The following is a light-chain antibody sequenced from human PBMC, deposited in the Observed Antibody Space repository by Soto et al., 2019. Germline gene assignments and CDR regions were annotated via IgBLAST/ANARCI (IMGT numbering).Light chain of an antibody. CDR1: QSISNW. Sequence: DIQLPQSPSTLPASVGDRVTITCRASQSISNWLAWYHQKPGTAPKLLIYHASTLESGVPSRFSSSGSGTEFTLTISGLKPDDFATYYCQKYMSYSFGQGTKVDIK. CDR2: HAS. V-gene: IGKV1-5*01. CDR3: QKYMSYS. J-gene: IGKJ1*01.